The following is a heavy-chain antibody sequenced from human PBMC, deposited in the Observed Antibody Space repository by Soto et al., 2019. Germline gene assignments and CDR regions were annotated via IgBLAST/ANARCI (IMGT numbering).Heavy chain of an antibody. CDR2: IHHSGST. CDR3: ARGGDTMVRGVIIYYFYGMDV. J-gene: IGHJ6*02. CDR1: GYSISSGYY. V-gene: IGHV4-38-2*01. Sequence: KTSETLSLTCAVSGYSISSGYYWGWIRQPPGKGLEWIGSIHHSGSTYYNPSLKSRVTIALDTSRNQFSLRLSSVTAADTAVYFCARGGDTMVRGVIIYYFYGMDVWGQGTRVTVSS. D-gene: IGHD3-10*01.